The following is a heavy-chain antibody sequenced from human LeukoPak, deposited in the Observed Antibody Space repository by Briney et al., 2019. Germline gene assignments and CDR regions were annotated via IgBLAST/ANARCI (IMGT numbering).Heavy chain of an antibody. V-gene: IGHV3-23*01. CDR3: AKGSSYYGSGSYYNEAFDYMDV. J-gene: IGHJ6*03. CDR1: GFTFSSYA. CDR2: ISGCGGRR. D-gene: IGHD3-10*01. Sequence: GGSLRLSCAAPGFTFSSYAMSWVRQAPGKGLEWVSAISGCGGRRYYADSVKGRFTISRDNSKDTLYLQMNSLRAEDTAVYYCAKGSSYYGSGSYYNEAFDYMDVWGKGTTVTVSS.